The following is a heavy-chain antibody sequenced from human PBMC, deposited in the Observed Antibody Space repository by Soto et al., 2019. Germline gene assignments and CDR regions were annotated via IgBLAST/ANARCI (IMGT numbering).Heavy chain of an antibody. Sequence: SETLSLTCVVSGGSFSGYSWSWIRQPPGKGLEWIGEINHSGRTKYNPSLKSRVTTSVDTSKNQFSLKLNSVTAADTAVYYCASPNDAFDIWGQGTMVTVSS. J-gene: IGHJ3*02. V-gene: IGHV4-34*01. CDR3: ASPNDAFDI. CDR1: GGSFSGYS. CDR2: INHSGRT.